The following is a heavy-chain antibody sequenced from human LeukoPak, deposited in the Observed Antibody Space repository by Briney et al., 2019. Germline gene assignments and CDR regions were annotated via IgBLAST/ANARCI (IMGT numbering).Heavy chain of an antibody. CDR3: ARSHGDYVYYYYYYYMDV. V-gene: IGHV1-46*01. D-gene: IGHD4-17*01. CDR2: INPSGGST. Sequence: ASVKVSCKASGYTFTSYAMNWVRQAPGQGLEWMGIINPSGGSTSYAQKFQGRVTMTRDMSTSTVYMELSSLRSEDTAVYYCARSHGDYVYYYYYYYMDVWGKGTTVTVSS. J-gene: IGHJ6*03. CDR1: GYTFTSYA.